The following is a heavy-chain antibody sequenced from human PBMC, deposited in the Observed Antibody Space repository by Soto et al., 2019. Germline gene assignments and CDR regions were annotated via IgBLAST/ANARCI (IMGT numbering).Heavy chain of an antibody. V-gene: IGHV1-69*13. D-gene: IGHD6-13*01. Sequence: VKVSCKASGGTFSSYAISWVRQAPGQGLEWMGGIIPIFGTANYAQKFQGRVTITADESTSTAYMELSSLRSEDTAVYYCARERADSSSWFYGMDVWGQGTTVTVSS. J-gene: IGHJ6*02. CDR3: ARERADSSSWFYGMDV. CDR2: IIPIFGTA. CDR1: GGTFSSYA.